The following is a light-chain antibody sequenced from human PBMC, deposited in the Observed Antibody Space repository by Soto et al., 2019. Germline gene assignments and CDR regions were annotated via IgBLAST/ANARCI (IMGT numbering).Light chain of an antibody. J-gene: IGKJ1*01. Sequence: EIQMTQSPSSLSASVGDRVTITCQASQSISSWLAWYQQKPGKAPNLLIYGASSLQSGVPSRFSGSGSGTDGTITISSLKKEDGATYYCQQSNSFTWTFGQGTKVDIK. CDR3: QQSNSFTWT. V-gene: IGKV1-12*01. CDR2: GAS. CDR1: QSISSW.